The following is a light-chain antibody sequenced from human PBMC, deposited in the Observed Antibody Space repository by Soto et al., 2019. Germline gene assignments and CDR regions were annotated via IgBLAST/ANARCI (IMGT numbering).Light chain of an antibody. J-gene: IGKJ4*01. Sequence: DIHMAQSPSSLSASVGDRVIITFRASQDIHNRLGWYQQKPEKARKSLIYRASNLQSGVPSRFIGSGSGTEFTLTINNLQPEDFATYFCQQYDDYPLTFGGGTKVDIK. CDR1: QDIHNR. V-gene: IGKV1D-16*01. CDR3: QQYDDYPLT. CDR2: RAS.